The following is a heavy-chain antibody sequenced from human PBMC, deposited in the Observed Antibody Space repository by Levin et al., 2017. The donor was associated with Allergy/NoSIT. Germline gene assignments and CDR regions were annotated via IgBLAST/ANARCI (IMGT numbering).Heavy chain of an antibody. J-gene: IGHJ4*02. D-gene: IGHD6-19*01. Sequence: GESLKISCAASGFTFSSSAMSWVRQAPGKGLEWVSAIRGSGDGTYYADPVKGRFTISRDNSKNTLYLQMNSLRAEDTAVYYCGKGLSSGYRRGIDCWGQGTLVTVSS. CDR2: IRGSGDGT. CDR3: GKGLSSGYRRGIDC. CDR1: GFTFSSSA. V-gene: IGHV3-23*01.